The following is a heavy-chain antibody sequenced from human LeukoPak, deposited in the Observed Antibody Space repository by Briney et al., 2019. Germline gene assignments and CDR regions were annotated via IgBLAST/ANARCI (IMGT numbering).Heavy chain of an antibody. V-gene: IGHV4-59*01. Sequence: PSETLSLTCAVYGGSISSYYWSWIRQPPGKGLEWIGYIYYSGSTNYNPSLKSRVTISVDTSKNQFSLKLSSVTAADTAVYYCARDSSSWGLDYWGQGTLVTVSS. D-gene: IGHD6-6*01. CDR2: IYYSGST. CDR3: ARDSSSWGLDY. J-gene: IGHJ4*02. CDR1: GGSISSYY.